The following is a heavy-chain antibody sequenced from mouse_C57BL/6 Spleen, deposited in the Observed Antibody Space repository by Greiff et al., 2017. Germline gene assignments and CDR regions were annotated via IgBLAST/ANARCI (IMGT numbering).Heavy chain of an antibody. CDR2: ISSGSSTI. CDR1: GFTFSDYG. Sequence: EVKLVESGGGLVKPGGSLKLSCAASGFTFSDYGMPWVRQAPEKGLEWVAYISSGSSTIYYADTVKGRFTISRDNAKNTLFLQMTSLRSEDTAMYYCARPAGPYAMDYWGQGTSVTVSS. J-gene: IGHJ4*01. V-gene: IGHV5-17*01. CDR3: ARPAGPYAMDY. D-gene: IGHD1-2*01.